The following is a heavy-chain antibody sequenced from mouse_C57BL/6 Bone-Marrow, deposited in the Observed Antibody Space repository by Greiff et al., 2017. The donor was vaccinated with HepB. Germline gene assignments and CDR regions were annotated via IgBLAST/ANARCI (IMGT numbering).Heavy chain of an antibody. CDR2: ISSGGSYT. D-gene: IGHD1-1*01. Sequence: EVKLMESGGDLVKPGGSLKLSCAASGFTFSSYGMSWVRQTPDKRLEWVATISSGGSYTYYPDSVKGRFTISIDNAKNTLYLQMSSLKSEDTAMYYCARVDYYGRGAMDYWGQGTSVTVSS. CDR1: GFTFSSYG. J-gene: IGHJ4*01. CDR3: ARVDYYGRGAMDY. V-gene: IGHV5-6*01.